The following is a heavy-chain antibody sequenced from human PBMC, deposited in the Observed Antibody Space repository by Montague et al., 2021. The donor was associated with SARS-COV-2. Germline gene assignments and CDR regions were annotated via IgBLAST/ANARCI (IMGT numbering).Heavy chain of an antibody. Sequence: TLSLTCSVSGDSIGSGSYYWSWIRRAAGVGLEWIGRIYTSGRTDYNPSLINRVIISLDTSKNQFSLKLSSLTTADTGVYYCARAPDDYGTFGYWGQGIPVIVSS. J-gene: IGHJ4*02. D-gene: IGHD4-17*01. CDR3: ARAPDDYGTFGY. CDR2: IYTSGRT. CDR1: GDSIGSGSYY. V-gene: IGHV4-61*02.